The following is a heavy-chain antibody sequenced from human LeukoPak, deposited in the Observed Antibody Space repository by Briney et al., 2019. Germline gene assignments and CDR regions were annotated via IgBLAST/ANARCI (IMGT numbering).Heavy chain of an antibody. CDR3: ARLAPGYCSSTSCYYMDV. V-gene: IGHV1-69*05. J-gene: IGHJ6*03. D-gene: IGHD2-2*01. CDR1: GGTISSYA. Sequence: SVKVSCKASGGTISSYAISWVRQAPGQGLEWMGGIIPIFGTANYAQKFQGRVTITTDESTSTAYMELSSLRSEDTAVYYCARLAPGYCSSTSCYYMDVWGKGTTVTVSS. CDR2: IIPIFGTA.